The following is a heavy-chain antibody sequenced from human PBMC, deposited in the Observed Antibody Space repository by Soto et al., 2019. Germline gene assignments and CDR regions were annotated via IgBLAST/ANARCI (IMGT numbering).Heavy chain of an antibody. CDR2: IKSKTDGGTT. CDR3: TTEPKVGATGLGGVG. CDR1: GFTFSNAW. J-gene: IGHJ4*02. Sequence: EVQLVESGGGLVKPGGSLRLSCAASGFTFSNAWMNWVRQAPGKGLEWVGRIKSKTDGGTTDYAAPVKGRFTISRDDSKNTLERQMNSMKNEDTDVYYCTTEPKVGATGLGGVGWGQGTLVTVSS. V-gene: IGHV3-15*07. D-gene: IGHD1-26*01.